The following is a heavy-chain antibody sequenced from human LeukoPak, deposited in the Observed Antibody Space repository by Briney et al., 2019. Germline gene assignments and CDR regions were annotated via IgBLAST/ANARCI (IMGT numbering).Heavy chain of an antibody. Sequence: SETLSLTCSVSGAPIDSHYWSWIRQSPGKGLEWIGYVFNGGSTNYNPSLNSRVTMSLDTSRAQFSLRLSSVTAADTAIYYCASRPADTTWYGVFDYWSQGTLVTVSS. CDR2: VFNGGST. CDR1: GAPIDSHY. CDR3: ASRPADTTWYGVFDY. V-gene: IGHV4-59*11. D-gene: IGHD3-10*01. J-gene: IGHJ4*02.